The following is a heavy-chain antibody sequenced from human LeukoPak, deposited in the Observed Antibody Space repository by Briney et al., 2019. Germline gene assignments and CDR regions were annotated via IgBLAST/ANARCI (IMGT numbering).Heavy chain of an antibody. V-gene: IGHV3-7*01. CDR3: ARGEYYYDSSGYYWFDP. CDR1: GFTFSSYW. J-gene: IGHJ5*02. D-gene: IGHD3-22*01. Sequence: GGSLRLSCAASGFTFSSYWMSWVRQAPGKGLEWVANIKQDGSEKYYVDSVKGRFTISRDNAKNSLYLQMNSLRAEDTAVYYCARGEYYYDSSGYYWFDPWAREPWSPSPQ. CDR2: IKQDGSEK.